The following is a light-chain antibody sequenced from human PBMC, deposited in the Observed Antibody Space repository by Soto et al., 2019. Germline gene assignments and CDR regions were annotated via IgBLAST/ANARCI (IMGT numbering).Light chain of an antibody. CDR2: DAS. Sequence: EIVLTQSPATLSLSPGERATLSCRASQSVASFLAWYQQRPGQAPRLLIYDASNRATGVPSRFSGSGSETDFTLTISSLEPEDFAVYYCQQYNNWPKTFGQGTKVDIK. J-gene: IGKJ1*01. V-gene: IGKV3-11*01. CDR1: QSVASF. CDR3: QQYNNWPKT.